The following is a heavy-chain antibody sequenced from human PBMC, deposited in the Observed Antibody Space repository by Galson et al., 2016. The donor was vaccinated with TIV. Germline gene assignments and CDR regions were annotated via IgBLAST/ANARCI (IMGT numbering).Heavy chain of an antibody. CDR3: ARARGYSCYEGSV. Sequence: SVKVSCKASGGTFSSYAFSWVRQAPGQGLEWMGRIIGMFGTTNYAQKFQGRITITTDELKSTAYTELSRLRSEDTAIYYCARARGYSCYEGSVRGQGTLVTVSS. CDR1: GGTFSSYA. V-gene: IGHV1-69*05. CDR2: IIGMFGTT. J-gene: IGHJ4*02. D-gene: IGHD5-12*01.